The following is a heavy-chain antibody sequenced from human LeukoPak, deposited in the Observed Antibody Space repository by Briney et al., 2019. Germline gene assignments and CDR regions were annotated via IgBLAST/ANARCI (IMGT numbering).Heavy chain of an antibody. J-gene: IGHJ4*02. D-gene: IGHD3-10*01. CDR1: GGSISSYY. Sequence: SETLSLTCTASGGSISSYYWSWIRQPPGKGLGWIGYVYYSGSTNYTPSLKSRVTISVDTSKNQFSLKLSSVTAADTAVYYCARAYGSGTPIGGFDYWGQGTLVTVSS. V-gene: IGHV4-59*01. CDR2: VYYSGST. CDR3: ARAYGSGTPIGGFDY.